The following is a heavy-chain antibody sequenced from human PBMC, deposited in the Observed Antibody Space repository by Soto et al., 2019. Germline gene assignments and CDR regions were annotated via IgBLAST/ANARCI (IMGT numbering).Heavy chain of an antibody. CDR1: GGSVISGYY. CDR3: AREVGSVVPADGGGLECVC. J-gene: IGHJ6*02. CDR2: INHSGST. Sequence: THYLTWTVSGGSVISGYYWSCIKPHPWKGLEWIGEINHSGSTNYNPSLKSRVTISVDTSKNQFSLKLSSVTAADTAVYYCAREVGSVVPADGGGLECVCWGQGTTVTVSS. D-gene: IGHD2-2*01. V-gene: IGHV4-34*01.